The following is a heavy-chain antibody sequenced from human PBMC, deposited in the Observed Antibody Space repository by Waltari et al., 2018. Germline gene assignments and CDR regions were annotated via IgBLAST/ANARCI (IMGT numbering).Heavy chain of an antibody. CDR3: ARAGAYCTNGVCYDGMDV. D-gene: IGHD2-8*01. CDR1: GGTFSSYA. CDR2: IIPIFCTA. J-gene: IGHJ6*02. Sequence: QVQLVQSGAEVKKPGSSVKVSCKASGGTFSSYAISWVRQAPGQGLEWMGGIIPIFCTANYAQKFQGRVTITADESTSTAYMELSSLRSEDTAVYYCARAGAYCTNGVCYDGMDVWGQGTTVIVSS. V-gene: IGHV1-69*01.